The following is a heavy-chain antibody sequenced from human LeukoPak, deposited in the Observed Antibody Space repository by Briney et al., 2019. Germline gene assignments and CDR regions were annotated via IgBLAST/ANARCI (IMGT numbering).Heavy chain of an antibody. CDR3: ARDSGSSSWYSHFDY. CDR1: GFTFSSYS. Sequence: GGSLRLSCAASGFTFSSYSMKWVRQAPGKGLEWVSSISSSSSYIYYADSVKGRFTISRNNAKNSLYLQMDSLRAEDTAVYYCARDSGSSSWYSHFDYWGQGTLVTASS. J-gene: IGHJ4*02. V-gene: IGHV3-21*01. D-gene: IGHD6-13*01. CDR2: ISSSSSYI.